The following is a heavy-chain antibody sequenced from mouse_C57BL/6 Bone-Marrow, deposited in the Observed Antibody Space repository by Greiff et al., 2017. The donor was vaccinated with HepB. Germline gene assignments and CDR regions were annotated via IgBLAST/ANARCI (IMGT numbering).Heavy chain of an antibody. CDR3: ARVLGALDY. D-gene: IGHD1-1*01. V-gene: IGHV5-4*01. Sequence: EVQGVESGGGLVKPGGSLKLSCAASGFTFSSYAMSWVRQTPEKRLGWVATISDGGSYTYYPDNVKGRFTISRDNAKNNLYLQMSHLKSEDTAMYYCARVLGALDYWGQGTTLTVSS. J-gene: IGHJ2*01. CDR1: GFTFSSYA. CDR2: ISDGGSYT.